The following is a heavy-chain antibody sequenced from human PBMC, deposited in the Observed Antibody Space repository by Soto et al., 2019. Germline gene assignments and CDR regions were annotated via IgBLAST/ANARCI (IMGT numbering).Heavy chain of an antibody. Sequence: ASVKVSCKASGYTFTSYYMHWVRQAPGQGLEWMGIINPSGGSTSYAQKFQGRVTMTRDTSTSTVYTELSSLRSEDTAVYYCARDRACSGGSRYSRPGSYYYYMDVWGKGTTVTVSS. J-gene: IGHJ6*03. CDR1: GYTFTSYY. D-gene: IGHD2-15*01. CDR3: ARDRACSGGSRYSRPGSYYYYMDV. V-gene: IGHV1-46*03. CDR2: INPSGGST.